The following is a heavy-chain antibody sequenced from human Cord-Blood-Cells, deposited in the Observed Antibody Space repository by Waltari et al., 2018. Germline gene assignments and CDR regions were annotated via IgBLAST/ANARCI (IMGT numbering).Heavy chain of an antibody. V-gene: IGHV1-8*01. J-gene: IGHJ4*02. Sequence: QVQLVQSGAEVKKPGASVKVSCKASGYTFTSYDINWVRQATGQGLEWMGWMNPNSGTRGYAQKFKGRVTMTRKTSISTAYMALSSRRSEATAVYYCANLKSNRTVDARDYWGQGTLVTVSS. CDR2: MNPNSGTR. D-gene: IGHD7-27*01. CDR1: GYTFTSYD. CDR3: ANLKSNRTVDARDY.